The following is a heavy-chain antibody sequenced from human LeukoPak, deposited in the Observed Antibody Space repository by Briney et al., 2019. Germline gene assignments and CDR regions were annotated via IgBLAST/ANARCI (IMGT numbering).Heavy chain of an antibody. D-gene: IGHD6-13*01. J-gene: IGHJ4*02. CDR3: ARDRIAAAGGGLDY. CDR1: GFTFSNYA. V-gene: IGHV3-33*08. Sequence: AGGSLRLSCAASGFTFSNYAMSWVRQAPGKGLEWVAVIWYDGSNKYYADSVKGRFTISRDNSKNTLDLQMNSLRAEDTAVYYCARDRIAAAGGGLDYWGQGTLVTVSS. CDR2: IWYDGSNK.